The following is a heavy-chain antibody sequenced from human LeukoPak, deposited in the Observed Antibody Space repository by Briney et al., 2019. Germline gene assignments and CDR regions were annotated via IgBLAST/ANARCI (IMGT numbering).Heavy chain of an antibody. CDR3: ARHGSGSDY. CDR1: GFTFSSYA. D-gene: IGHD6-19*01. CDR2: ISYDGSNK. Sequence: GGSLRLSCAASGFTFSSYAMHWVRQAPGKGLEWVAVISYDGSNKYYADSVKGRFTISRDNSMNTLYLQMNSLRAEDTAVYYCARHGSGSDYWGQGTLVTVSS. V-gene: IGHV3-30-3*01. J-gene: IGHJ4*02.